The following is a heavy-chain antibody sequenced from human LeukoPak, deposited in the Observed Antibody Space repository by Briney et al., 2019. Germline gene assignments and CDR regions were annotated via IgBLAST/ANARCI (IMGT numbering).Heavy chain of an antibody. Sequence: GGSLRLSCAASGFTFSSYSMNWVRQAPGKGLEWVSSISSSSSYIYYADSVKGRFTISRDNAKNSLYLQMNSLRAEATAVYYCARDSSGSYSSFDYWGQGTLVTVSS. CDR1: GFTFSSYS. CDR3: ARDSSGSYSSFDY. J-gene: IGHJ4*02. CDR2: ISSSSSYI. V-gene: IGHV3-21*01. D-gene: IGHD1-26*01.